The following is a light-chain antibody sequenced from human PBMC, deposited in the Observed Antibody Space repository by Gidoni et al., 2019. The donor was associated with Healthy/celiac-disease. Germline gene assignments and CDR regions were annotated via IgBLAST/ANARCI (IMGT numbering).Light chain of an antibody. Sequence: EIVLTQSPGTLSLSPGERATLSCRASQSVSSSYLAWYQQKPGQAPRLLIYGASSRATGIPDRFSGSGSGTDFTLPLSRLEPEYFAVYYCQQYGSSETFXQXTRVEIK. CDR1: QSVSSSY. J-gene: IGKJ1*01. V-gene: IGKV3-20*01. CDR3: QQYGSSET. CDR2: GAS.